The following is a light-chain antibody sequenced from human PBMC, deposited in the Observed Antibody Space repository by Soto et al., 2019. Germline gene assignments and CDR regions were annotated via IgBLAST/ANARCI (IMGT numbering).Light chain of an antibody. V-gene: IGKV1-17*01. CDR3: QQYYSYPPSIT. Sequence: IQMTQSPSSLSASLGDRVTITCRASQGIRNDLGWYQQKPGKAPKRLIYAASTLQSGVPSRFSGSASVTDFTRTISCLQSEAFATYYCQQYYSYPPSITFGQGTRLENK. CDR1: QGIRND. CDR2: AAS. J-gene: IGKJ5*01.